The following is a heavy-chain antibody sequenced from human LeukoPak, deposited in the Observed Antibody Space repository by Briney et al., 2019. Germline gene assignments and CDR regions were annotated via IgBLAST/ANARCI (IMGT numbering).Heavy chain of an antibody. V-gene: IGHV4-39*07. D-gene: IGHD6-19*01. Sequence: SETLSLTCTVSGGSISSSSYYWGWIRQPPGKGLEWIGSIYYSGSTYYNPSLKSRVTISVDTSKNQFSLKLSSVTAADTAVYYCARVSGYSSGLGPNYYMDVWGKGTTVTVSS. CDR2: IYYSGST. CDR1: GGSISSSSYY. J-gene: IGHJ6*03. CDR3: ARVSGYSSGLGPNYYMDV.